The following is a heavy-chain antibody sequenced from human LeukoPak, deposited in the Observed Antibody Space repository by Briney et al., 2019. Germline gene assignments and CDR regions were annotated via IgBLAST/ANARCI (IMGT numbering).Heavy chain of an antibody. V-gene: IGHV4-39*07. Sequence: SETLSLTCTVSGGSISSSSYYWGWIRQPPGKGLEWIGSIYYSGSTYYNPSLKSRVTISVDTSKNQFSLKLSSVTAADTAVYYCARGIAEYDFWSGYYFDYWGQGTLVTVSS. CDR3: ARGIAEYDFWSGYYFDY. CDR1: GGSISSSSYY. CDR2: IYYSGST. J-gene: IGHJ4*02. D-gene: IGHD3-3*01.